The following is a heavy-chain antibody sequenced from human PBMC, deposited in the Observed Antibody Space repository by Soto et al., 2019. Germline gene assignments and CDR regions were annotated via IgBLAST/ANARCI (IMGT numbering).Heavy chain of an antibody. Sequence: QVQLQESGPGLVKPSETLSLTCTVSGCSISSYYWSWIRQPPGKGLEWIGYIYYGGSANYNPSLRVRVTISVDTSQYQFSLKLSSVTAAETAVYYCARFNWYFDLLGRGTLVTVSS. CDR3: ARFNWYFDL. CDR2: IYYGGSA. J-gene: IGHJ2*01. V-gene: IGHV4-59*08. CDR1: GCSISSYY.